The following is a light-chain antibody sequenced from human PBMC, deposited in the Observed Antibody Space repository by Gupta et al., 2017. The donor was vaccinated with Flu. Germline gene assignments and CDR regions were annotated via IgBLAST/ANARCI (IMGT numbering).Light chain of an antibody. CDR1: QTVRRNY. Sequence: TLSLSPGETATLACVVSQTVRRNYLARYKHKPGQGPRLLTYGAPIRDTGITDRFSGSGYGTDFTLTISRREPEDFAGYYCQQYCSSLFITFGGGTKVEIK. CDR2: GAP. CDR3: QQYCSSLFIT. J-gene: IGKJ4*01. V-gene: IGKV3-20*01.